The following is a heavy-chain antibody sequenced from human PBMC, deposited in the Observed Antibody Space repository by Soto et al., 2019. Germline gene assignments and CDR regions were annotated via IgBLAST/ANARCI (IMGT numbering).Heavy chain of an antibody. Sequence: SVKVSCKASGGTFSSYAISWVRQAPGQGLEWMGGIIPIFGTANYAQKFQGRVTITADESTSTAYMELSSLRSEDTAVYYCARPTWGYCSGGSCYSGSYYYGMDVWGQGATVTVSS. CDR3: ARPTWGYCSGGSCYSGSYYYGMDV. V-gene: IGHV1-69*13. CDR2: IIPIFGTA. J-gene: IGHJ6*02. D-gene: IGHD2-15*01. CDR1: GGTFSSYA.